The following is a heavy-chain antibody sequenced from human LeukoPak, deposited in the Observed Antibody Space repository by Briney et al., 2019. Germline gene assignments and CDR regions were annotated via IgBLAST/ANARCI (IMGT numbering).Heavy chain of an antibody. Sequence: GASVKVSCTASGYTFTSYAMHWVRQAPGQRLEWMGWINAGNGNTKYSQKFQGRVTITRDTSASTAYMELSSLRSEDTAVYYCARDTGYSGYDYDNWFDPWGQGTLVTVSS. CDR2: INAGNGNT. CDR1: GYTFTSYA. J-gene: IGHJ5*02. V-gene: IGHV1-3*01. CDR3: ARDTGYSGYDYDNWFDP. D-gene: IGHD5-12*01.